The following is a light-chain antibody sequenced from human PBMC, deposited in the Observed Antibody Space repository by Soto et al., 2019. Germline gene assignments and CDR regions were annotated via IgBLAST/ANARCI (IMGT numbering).Light chain of an antibody. V-gene: IGKV1-27*01. CDR2: AAS. Sequence: DIQMTKSPSSLSASVGDRVTITCRASQGINNSLAWYQQKPGKVPKLLIEAASVLQSGVPSRFSGSGSGTDFTLTISRLQTEDVAIYYCQKYNSAPWTFGQGTKVEIK. CDR3: QKYNSAPWT. J-gene: IGKJ1*01. CDR1: QGINNS.